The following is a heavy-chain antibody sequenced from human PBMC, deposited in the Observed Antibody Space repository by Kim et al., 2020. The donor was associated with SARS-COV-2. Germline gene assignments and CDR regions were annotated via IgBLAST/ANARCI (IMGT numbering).Heavy chain of an antibody. CDR3: ARGASSGWYLNYYYYGMDV. D-gene: IGHD6-19*01. Sequence: GGSLRLSCAASGFTFSSYWMSWVRQAPGKGLEWVANIKQDGSEKYYVDSVKGRFTISRDNAKNSLYLQMNSLRAEDTAVYYCARGASSGWYLNYYYYGMDVWGQGTTVTVSS. CDR1: GFTFSSYW. V-gene: IGHV3-7*01. J-gene: IGHJ6*02. CDR2: IKQDGSEK.